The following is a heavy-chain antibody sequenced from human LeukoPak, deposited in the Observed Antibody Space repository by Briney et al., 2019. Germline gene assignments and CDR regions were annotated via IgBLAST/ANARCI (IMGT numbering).Heavy chain of an antibody. CDR2: ISGSGGST. J-gene: IGHJ4*02. D-gene: IGHD2-2*01. V-gene: IGHV3-23*01. Sequence: GGSLRLSCAASGFTFSSYAMSWVRQAPGKGLERVSVISGSGGSTYYADSVKGRFTISRDNSKNTLYLQMNSLRAEDTAVYYCAKNLPPVVVPAAFFDYWGQGTLVTVSS. CDR1: GFTFSSYA. CDR3: AKNLPPVVVPAAFFDY.